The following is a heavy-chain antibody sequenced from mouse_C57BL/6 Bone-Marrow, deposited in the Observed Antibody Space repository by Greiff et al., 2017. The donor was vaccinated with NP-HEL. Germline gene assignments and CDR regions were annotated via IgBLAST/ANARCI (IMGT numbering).Heavy chain of an antibody. CDR1: GYTFTSYW. J-gene: IGHJ4*01. CDR2: IDPSDSET. Sequence: QVQLQQPGAELVRPGSSVKLSCKASGYTFTSYWMHWVKQRPIQGLEWIGNIDPSDSETHYNQKFKDKATLTVDKSSSTAYMQLSSLTSEDSAVYYCARYGRLRRGYYYAMDYWGQGTSVTVSS. CDR3: ARYGRLRRGYYYAMDY. D-gene: IGHD2-2*01. V-gene: IGHV1-52*01.